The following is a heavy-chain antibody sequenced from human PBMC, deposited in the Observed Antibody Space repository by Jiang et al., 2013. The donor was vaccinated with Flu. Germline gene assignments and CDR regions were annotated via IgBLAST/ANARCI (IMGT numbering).Heavy chain of an antibody. CDR3: ARDAEGSGYHAVYYYYGMDV. D-gene: IGHD3-3*01. Sequence: GGGVVQPGRSLRLSCAASGFTFSSYAMHWVRQAPGKGLEWVAVISYDGSNKYYADSVKGRFTISRDNSKNTLYLQMNSLRAEDTAVYYCARDAEGSGYHAVYYYYGMDVWGQGTTVTVSS. CDR2: ISYDGSNK. J-gene: IGHJ6*02. CDR1: GFTFSSYA. V-gene: IGHV3-30-3*01.